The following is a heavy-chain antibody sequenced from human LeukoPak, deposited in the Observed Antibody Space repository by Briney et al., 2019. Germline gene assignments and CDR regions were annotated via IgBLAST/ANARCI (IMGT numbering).Heavy chain of an antibody. D-gene: IGHD3-22*01. Sequence: SETLSLTYAVYGGSFTGYYWSWIRQPPGNGLEWIGEINHSGSTNYNPSLKSRVTISVDTSKNQFSLKLSSVTAADTAVYYCAREGDSSGRDAFDIWGQGTMVTVSS. V-gene: IGHV4-34*01. CDR3: AREGDSSGRDAFDI. J-gene: IGHJ3*02. CDR1: GGSFTGYY. CDR2: INHSGST.